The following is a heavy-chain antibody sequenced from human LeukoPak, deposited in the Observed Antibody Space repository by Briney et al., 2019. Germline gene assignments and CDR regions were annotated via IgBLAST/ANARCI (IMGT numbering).Heavy chain of an antibody. V-gene: IGHV3-7*01. J-gene: IGHJ4*02. CDR2: IKQDGSEK. CDR1: GFTFSSYW. Sequence: GGSLRLSCAASGFTFSSYWMSWVRQALGKGLEWVANIKQDGSEKYYVDSVKGRFTISRDNAKNSLYLQMNSLRAEDTAVYYCARERSGWYGSAYFDYWGQGTLVTVSS. D-gene: IGHD6-19*01. CDR3: ARERSGWYGSAYFDY.